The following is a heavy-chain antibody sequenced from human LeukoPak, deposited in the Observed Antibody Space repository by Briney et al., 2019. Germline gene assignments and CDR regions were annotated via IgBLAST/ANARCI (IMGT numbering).Heavy chain of an antibody. V-gene: IGHV3-11*01. CDR3: ATSSGSSA. J-gene: IGHJ5*02. D-gene: IGHD3-10*01. CDR2: ISTSGDII. CDR1: GFTFSDYY. Sequence: PGGSLRLSCAASGFTFSDYYMSWIRQAPGKGLEWVSYISTSGDIIHYTDSVKGRFTISRDDARNSLYLQMSSLRAEDSAVYYCATSSGSSAWGQGTLVTVPS.